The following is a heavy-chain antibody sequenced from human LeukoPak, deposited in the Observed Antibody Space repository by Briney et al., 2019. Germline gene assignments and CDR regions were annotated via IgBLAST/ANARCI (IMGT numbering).Heavy chain of an antibody. CDR1: GGSISSYY. CDR3: AREDIVVVVAVTGGMDV. D-gene: IGHD2-15*01. Sequence: PSETLSLTCTVSGGSISSYYWSWIRQPPGKGLEWIGYIYYSGSTNYNPSLKSRVTISVDTSKNQSSLKLSSVTAADTAVYYCAREDIVVVVAVTGGMDVWGQGTTVTVSS. J-gene: IGHJ6*02. V-gene: IGHV4-59*01. CDR2: IYYSGST.